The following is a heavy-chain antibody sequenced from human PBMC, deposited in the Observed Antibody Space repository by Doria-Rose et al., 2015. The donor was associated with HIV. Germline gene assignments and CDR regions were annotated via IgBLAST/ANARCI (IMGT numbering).Heavy chain of an antibody. CDR3: ARIKSSRWYHKYYFDF. Sequence: ESGPVLVKPTETLTLTCTVSGGSLSSPGMGVSWICQPPGKALEWLANIVSDDERSYNTSLKSRLTTSRDTSKSQVVLTMTDMDPVDTATYYCARIKSSRWYHKYYFDFWGQGTLVIVSA. D-gene: IGHD6-13*01. CDR2: IVSDDER. CDR1: GGSLSSPGMG. V-gene: IGHV2-26*01. J-gene: IGHJ4*02.